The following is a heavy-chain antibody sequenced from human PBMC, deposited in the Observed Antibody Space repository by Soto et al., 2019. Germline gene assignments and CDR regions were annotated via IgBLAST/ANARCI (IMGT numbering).Heavy chain of an antibody. CDR2: IYYSGST. Sequence: SETLSLTCTVSGGSISSYYWSWIRQPPGKGLEWIGYIYYSGSTNYNPSLKSRVTISVDTSKNQFSLKLSSVTAADTAVYYCARDREAGTYYDFWSGYYGYYYYMDVWGKGTTVTVSS. V-gene: IGHV4-59*01. CDR3: ARDREAGTYYDFWSGYYGYYYYMDV. CDR1: GGSISSYY. D-gene: IGHD3-3*01. J-gene: IGHJ6*03.